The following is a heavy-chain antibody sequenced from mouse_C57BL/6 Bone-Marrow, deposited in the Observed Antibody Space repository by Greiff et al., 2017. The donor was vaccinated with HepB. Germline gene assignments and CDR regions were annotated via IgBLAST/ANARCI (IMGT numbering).Heavy chain of an antibody. D-gene: IGHD2-5*01. CDR2: IYPSDSET. Sequence: VQLQQPGAELVRPGSSVKLSCKASGYTFTSYWMDWVKHRPGQGLEWIGNIYPSDSETHYNQKFKDKATLTVDKSSSTAYMQLSSLTSEDSAVYYCAIGGYSNYLAWFAYWGQGTLVTVSA. CDR1: GYTFTSYW. J-gene: IGHJ3*01. CDR3: AIGGYSNYLAWFAY. V-gene: IGHV1-61*01.